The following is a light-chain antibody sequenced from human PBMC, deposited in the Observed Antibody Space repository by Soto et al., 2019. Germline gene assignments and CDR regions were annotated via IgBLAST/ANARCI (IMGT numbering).Light chain of an antibody. V-gene: IGLV3-1*01. Sequence: SYELTQPPSVSVSPGQAANLSCSGNTLGSKFVFCYQQKAGQAPMVVIYEDTKRPSGIPERFSGSNSGHTATLPISGSQAMDEADFYCQAWDSGTVVFGGGTKLTVL. CDR1: TLGSKF. CDR3: QAWDSGTVV. J-gene: IGLJ2*01. CDR2: EDT.